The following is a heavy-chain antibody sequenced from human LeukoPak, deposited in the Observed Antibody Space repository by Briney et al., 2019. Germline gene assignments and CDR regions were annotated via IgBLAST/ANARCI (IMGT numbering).Heavy chain of an antibody. D-gene: IGHD6-19*01. Sequence: GGSLRLSCAASGFTSRNFAMSWVRQAPGEGLEWVSAIGGSDGTTYYADSVKGRFTISRDNSKNTLYLQMNSLRVDDTAVYYCVKGVSGWPYYFDYWGQGTLVTVSS. CDR3: VKGVSGWPYYFDY. CDR2: IGGSDGTT. V-gene: IGHV3-23*01. CDR1: GFTSRNFA. J-gene: IGHJ4*02.